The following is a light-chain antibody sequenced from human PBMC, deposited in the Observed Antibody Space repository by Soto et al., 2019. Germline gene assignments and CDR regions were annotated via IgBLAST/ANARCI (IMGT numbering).Light chain of an antibody. CDR2: NTN. CDR1: SDSVSTSYY. CDR3: VLYMGSGIWV. J-gene: IGLJ3*02. V-gene: IGLV8-61*01. Sequence: QAVVTQEPSFSVSPGGTVTLTCGLSSDSVSTSYYPSWYQQTPGHAPRTLIYNTNTRSSGVPDRFSGSILGNKAALTITGAQADDESDYYCVLYMGSGIWVFGGGTKLTVL.